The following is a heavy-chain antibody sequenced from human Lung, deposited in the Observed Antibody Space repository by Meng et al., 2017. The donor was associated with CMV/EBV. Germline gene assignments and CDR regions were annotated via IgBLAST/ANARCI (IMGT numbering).Heavy chain of an antibody. D-gene: IGHD6-13*01. CDR2: ISASGNT. Sequence: HGQLQESGPGVVKPSETLSLTCTVSGDSITGYYWSWIRQPAGTGLEWIGRISASGNTRYNPSLKSRVTMSVDTSKNQFSLKLSSVTAPDTAVYYCARDFGSSWYPNWFDPWGQGTLVTVSS. CDR1: GDSITGYY. V-gene: IGHV4-4*07. J-gene: IGHJ5*02. CDR3: ARDFGSSWYPNWFDP.